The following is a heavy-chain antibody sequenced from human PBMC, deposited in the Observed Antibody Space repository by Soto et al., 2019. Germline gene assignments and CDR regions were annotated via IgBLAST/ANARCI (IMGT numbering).Heavy chain of an antibody. CDR1: GGSISSYY. Sequence: SETLSLTCTVSGGSISSYYWSWIRQPPGKGLEWIGYIYYSGSTNYNPSLKSRVTISVDTSKNQFSLKLSSVTAAGTAVYYCARAVAGFNFDYWGQGTLVNVSS. D-gene: IGHD6-19*01. J-gene: IGHJ4*02. CDR2: IYYSGST. CDR3: ARAVAGFNFDY. V-gene: IGHV4-59*01.